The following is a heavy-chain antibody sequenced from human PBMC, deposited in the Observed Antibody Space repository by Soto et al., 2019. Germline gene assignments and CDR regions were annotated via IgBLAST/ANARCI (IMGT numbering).Heavy chain of an antibody. CDR1: GGTFSSYA. V-gene: IGHV1-69*13. CDR3: ARGRRGRRGYYYYGMDV. D-gene: IGHD1-26*01. CDR2: IIPIFGTA. J-gene: IGHJ6*02. Sequence: SVKVSCKASGGTFSSYAISWVRQAPGQGLEWMGGIIPIFGTANYAQKFQGRVTITADESTSTAYMELSSLRSEDTAVYYCARGRRGRRGYYYYGMDVWGQGTTVTVSS.